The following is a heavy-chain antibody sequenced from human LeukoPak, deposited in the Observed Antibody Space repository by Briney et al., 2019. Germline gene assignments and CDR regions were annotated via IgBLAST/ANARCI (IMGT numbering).Heavy chain of an antibody. CDR3: ARDLGTYYYDSSGRTELDY. Sequence: ASVKVSCKASGYTFTSYGISWVRQAPGQGLEWMGWISAYNGNTNYAQKLQGRVTMTTDTSTSTAYMEPRSLRSDDTAVYYCARDLGTYYYDSSGRTELDYWGQGTLVTVSS. V-gene: IGHV1-18*01. J-gene: IGHJ4*02. D-gene: IGHD3-22*01. CDR1: GYTFTSYG. CDR2: ISAYNGNT.